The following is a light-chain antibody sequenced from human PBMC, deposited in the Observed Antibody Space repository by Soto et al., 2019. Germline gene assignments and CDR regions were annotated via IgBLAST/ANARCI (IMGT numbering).Light chain of an antibody. CDR3: QQYGTSGT. J-gene: IGKJ1*01. V-gene: IGKV3-20*01. CDR1: QSVSNNY. Sequence: EILLTQSPGTLSLSPGERATLSCRASQSVSNNYLAWYQQKPGHAPRLLIYGASNRATGIPDSLSGSGSGTEFTLTISRMQPEDFAVYYCQQYGTSGTFGQGTQVDI. CDR2: GAS.